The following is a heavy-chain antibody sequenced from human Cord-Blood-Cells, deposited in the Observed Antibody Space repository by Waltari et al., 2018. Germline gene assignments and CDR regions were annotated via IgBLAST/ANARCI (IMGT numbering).Heavy chain of an antibody. CDR1: GYSFTSYW. CDR3: ASTLGYCSSTSCYADAFDI. CDR2: IYPGYSAT. D-gene: IGHD2-2*01. J-gene: IGHJ3*02. Sequence: EVQLVQSGAEVKKPGESLKISCKGSGYSFTSYWLGWVRQMPGKGLEWMGIIYPGYSATRDSPSVQGQVTISADKSISTAYLQWSSLKASDTAMYDCASTLGYCSSTSCYADAFDIWGQGTMVTVSS. V-gene: IGHV5-51*03.